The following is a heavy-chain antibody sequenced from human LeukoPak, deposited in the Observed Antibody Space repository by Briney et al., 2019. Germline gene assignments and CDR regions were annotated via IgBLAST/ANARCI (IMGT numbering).Heavy chain of an antibody. V-gene: IGHV3-21*01. Sequence: KPGGSLRLSCAASGFTFSSYSMNWVRQAPGKGLEWVSSISSGSSYIYYADSVKGRFTISRDNAKNSLYLQMNSLRAEGTAVYYCARDLVVVTAFDYWGQGTLVTVSS. D-gene: IGHD2-21*02. CDR1: GFTFSSYS. CDR3: ARDLVVVTAFDY. CDR2: ISSGSSYI. J-gene: IGHJ4*02.